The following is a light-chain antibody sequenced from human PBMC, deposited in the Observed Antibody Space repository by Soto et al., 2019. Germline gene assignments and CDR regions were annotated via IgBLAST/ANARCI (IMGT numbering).Light chain of an antibody. CDR1: QSVSNNY. CDR3: QQYCSSGT. V-gene: IGKV3-20*01. J-gene: IGKJ1*01. CDR2: GAS. Sequence: IVLSLSPLTLSLFSSEIATLSCRASQSVSNNYLDWYQQKPGQAPRLLIYGASNRATGIPDRFSGRGSGTDFSLTISGLETEDFAVYYCQQYCSSGTFGQGTKVDIK.